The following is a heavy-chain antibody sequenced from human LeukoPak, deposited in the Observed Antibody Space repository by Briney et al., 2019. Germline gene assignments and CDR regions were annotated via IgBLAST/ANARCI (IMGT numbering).Heavy chain of an antibody. CDR2: ISSSGSYI. CDR3: ARDLVH. V-gene: IGHV3-21*01. J-gene: IGHJ5*02. Sequence: GGSLRLSCAASGFTFSSYSMNWVRQAPGKGLEWVSSISSSGSYIYYADSVKGRFTISRDNAKNSLYLQMNSRRAEDTAGYYCARDLVHWGQGTLVTVSS. CDR1: GFTFSSYS.